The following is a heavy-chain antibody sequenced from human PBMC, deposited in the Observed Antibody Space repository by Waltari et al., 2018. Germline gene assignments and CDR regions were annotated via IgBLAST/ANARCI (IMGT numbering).Heavy chain of an antibody. J-gene: IGHJ4*02. CDR1: GFTFSSYG. CDR3: AKPPYCSSTSCYDVLYFDY. Sequence: QVQLVESGGGVVQPGGSLRLSCAASGFTFSSYGMHWVRQAPGKGREWVAFIRYDGSNKYYADSVKGRFTISRDNSKNTLYLQMNSLRAEDTAVYYCAKPPYCSSTSCYDVLYFDYWGQGTLVTVSS. V-gene: IGHV3-30*02. D-gene: IGHD2-2*01. CDR2: IRYDGSNK.